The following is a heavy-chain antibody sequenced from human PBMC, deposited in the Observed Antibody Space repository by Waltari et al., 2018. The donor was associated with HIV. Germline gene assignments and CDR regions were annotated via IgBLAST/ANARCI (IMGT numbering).Heavy chain of an antibody. D-gene: IGHD2-15*01. CDR2: LKSDGSSR. V-gene: IGHV3-74*01. J-gene: IGHJ4*02. Sequence: VQLVESGGGSIKTGGSLRLSCTASGFSVSNHWMDWVRQGPGKGLFGGGSLKSDGSSRNYAKAVKGRFVISRDNARNTVYLQLNSLRVEDTAMYFCARASHYIEFSTFDGDYYFDVWGRGTRVAVSS. CDR3: ARASHYIEFSTFDGDYYFDV. CDR1: GFSVSNHW.